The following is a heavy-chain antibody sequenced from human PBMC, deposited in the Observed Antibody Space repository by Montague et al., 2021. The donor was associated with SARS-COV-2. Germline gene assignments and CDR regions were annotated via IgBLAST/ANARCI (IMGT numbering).Heavy chain of an antibody. J-gene: IGHJ6*03. CDR2: IHHGGST. CDR3: SRLGDGVVPSPILGVGPYYSYYYMDV. Sequence: SETLSLTCAVHGGSFSTYSWNWIRQPPGKGLEWIGEIHHGGSTNYNPSLKSRVTISADTSKNQFSLKLTSLAAADTAVYYCSRLGDGVVPSPILGVGPYYSYYYMDVWGKGTTVTGSS. CDR1: GGSFSTYS. D-gene: IGHD2-2*02. V-gene: IGHV4-34*01.